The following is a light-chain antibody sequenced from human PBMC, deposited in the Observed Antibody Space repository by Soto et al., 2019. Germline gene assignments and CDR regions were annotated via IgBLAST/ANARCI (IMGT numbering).Light chain of an antibody. CDR2: AAA. J-gene: IGKJ5*01. Sequence: DIQMTQSPSSLSASVGDRVIITCRSSQTISSQLNWYQQKPGKAPNLLVYAAASLQSGVPSRFTGSGSGTDVTPPNTSLHPEDFATYLCQATGTSPITVGEGTRV. CDR3: QATGTSPIT. V-gene: IGKV1-39*01. CDR1: QTISSQ.